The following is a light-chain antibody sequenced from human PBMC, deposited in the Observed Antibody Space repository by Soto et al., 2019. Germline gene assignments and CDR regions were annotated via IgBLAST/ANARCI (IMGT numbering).Light chain of an antibody. J-gene: IGLJ3*02. CDR1: SSDVGGYNY. V-gene: IGLV2-14*01. CDR2: EVS. Sequence: QSALTQPASVSGSPGQSITISCTGTSSDVGGYNYVSWYQQHPGKAPKLMIYEVSNRPSGVSNRFSGSKSGNTASLTISGLQAEDEAEYYCSSYTSRSTPWVFGGGTQLTVL. CDR3: SSYTSRSTPWV.